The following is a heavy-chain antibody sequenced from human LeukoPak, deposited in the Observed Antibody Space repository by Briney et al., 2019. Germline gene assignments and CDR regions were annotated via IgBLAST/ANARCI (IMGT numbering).Heavy chain of an antibody. J-gene: IGHJ4*02. CDR2: ISYDGSNK. Sequence: PGGSLRLSCAASGFTFSSYGMHWVRQAPGKGLEWVAVISYDGSNKYYADSVKGRFTISRDNSKNTLYLQMNSLRAEDTAVYYCAKYHYDSSGYYRYFDYWGQGTPVTVSS. D-gene: IGHD3-22*01. CDR1: GFTFSSYG. V-gene: IGHV3-30*18. CDR3: AKYHYDSSGYYRYFDY.